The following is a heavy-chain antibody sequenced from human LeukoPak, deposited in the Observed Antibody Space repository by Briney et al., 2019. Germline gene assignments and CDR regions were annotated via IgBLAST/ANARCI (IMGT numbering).Heavy chain of an antibody. D-gene: IGHD3-16*01. CDR2: MRSDRTSK. V-gene: IGHV3-30*02. CDR1: GFSLTTYG. Sequence: PGGSLRLSCVASGFSLTTYGMLWVRQAPGKGLQWVAFMRSDRTSKYYADSVDGPFTISRDNAKSTLYLLMNSLSAEDTGIYYWAKDRPIKGVFDPWGQGTPVTVSS. CDR3: AKDRPIKGVFDP. J-gene: IGHJ5*02.